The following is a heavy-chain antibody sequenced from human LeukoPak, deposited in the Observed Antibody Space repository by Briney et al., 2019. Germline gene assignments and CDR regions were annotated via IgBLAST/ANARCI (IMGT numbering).Heavy chain of an antibody. CDR1: GFTSSSYV. CDR3: AKSLSITKPRGPFDY. D-gene: IGHD2-2*01. J-gene: IGHJ4*02. V-gene: IGHV3-23*01. Sequence: GGSLRLSCAASGFTSSSYVMSWVRQAPGKGLEWVSAITGSGGSTYYADSVKGRFTISRDNSKNTLYLQMNSLRDEDTAVYSCAKSLSITKPRGPFDYWGQGTLVTVSS. CDR2: ITGSGGST.